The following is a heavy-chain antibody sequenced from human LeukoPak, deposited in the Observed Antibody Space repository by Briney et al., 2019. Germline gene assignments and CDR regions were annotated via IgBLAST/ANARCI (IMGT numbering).Heavy chain of an antibody. CDR2: INYEGTGT. V-gene: IGHV3-74*01. CDR1: GFTFSSYL. J-gene: IGHJ3*02. D-gene: IGHD6-13*01. Sequence: EGSLILSCAASGFTFSSYLMHWVRQAPGKGLVWVSRINYEGTGTSYADSVKGRFTISTDNAKNTLDLQMNSLRAEDTAVYYCARGSSSWRNAFDIWGQGTTVTVSS. CDR3: ARGSSSWRNAFDI.